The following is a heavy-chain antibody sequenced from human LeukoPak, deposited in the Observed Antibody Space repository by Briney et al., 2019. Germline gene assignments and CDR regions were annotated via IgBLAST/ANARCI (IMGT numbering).Heavy chain of an antibody. D-gene: IGHD2-21*01. V-gene: IGHV1-69-2*01. CDR1: GYTFIDYY. Sequence: ASVKVSCKVSGYTFIDYYMHWVQQAPGKGLQWMGLVDPEDGETIYAEKFQGRVTITADTSTDTAYMELSSLRSEDTAVYYCATILVVRSVDYWGQGTLVTVSS. CDR3: ATILVVRSVDY. CDR2: VDPEDGET. J-gene: IGHJ4*02.